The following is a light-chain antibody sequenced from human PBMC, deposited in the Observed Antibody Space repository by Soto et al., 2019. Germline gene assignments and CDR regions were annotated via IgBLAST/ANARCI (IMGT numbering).Light chain of an antibody. CDR3: QQHNQWPIT. Sequence: EIVMTQSPATLSVSPGERVTLSCRASQSVRSNLAWYQQKPGQAPRLLIYGASTRATGLPARFSGSGSGTDFTLTISSLQSEDFAVYYCQQHNQWPITFGQGTRLEIK. V-gene: IGKV3-15*01. CDR2: GAS. J-gene: IGKJ5*01. CDR1: QSVRSN.